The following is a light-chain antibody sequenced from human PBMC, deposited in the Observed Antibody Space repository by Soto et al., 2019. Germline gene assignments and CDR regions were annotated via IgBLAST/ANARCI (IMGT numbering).Light chain of an antibody. CDR2: AAS. CDR1: QSISSSY. J-gene: IGKJ2*01. V-gene: IGKV3-20*01. Sequence: EIVLTQSPGTLSLSPGERATLSCRASQSISSSYLAWYQQKPGQAPRLLIYAASSRATGIPDRFSGSGSGPDFTLTISRLEPEDFAVYYCQQYGSSSYTFGQGTQLVIK. CDR3: QQYGSSSYT.